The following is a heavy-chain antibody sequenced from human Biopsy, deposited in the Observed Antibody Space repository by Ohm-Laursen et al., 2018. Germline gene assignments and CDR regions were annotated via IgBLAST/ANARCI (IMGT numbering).Heavy chain of an antibody. Sequence: SLRLSCAAPGFSVSDNYMSWVRQAPGKGLGWVSVIYSDGRTYYADSVKGRVTISSDNSKNALYLQMSSLRAEDTAVYYYAREKGGDPSYCDYWGQGTLVTISS. V-gene: IGHV3-53*01. D-gene: IGHD3-10*01. CDR2: IYSDGRT. J-gene: IGHJ4*02. CDR3: AREKGGDPSYCDY. CDR1: GFSVSDNY.